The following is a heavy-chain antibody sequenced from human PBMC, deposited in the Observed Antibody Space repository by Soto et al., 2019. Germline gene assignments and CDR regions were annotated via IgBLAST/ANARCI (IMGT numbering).Heavy chain of an antibody. Sequence: EVPLLQSGGGLVQPGGSLRLSCAASGFIFSNYAMNWVRQAPGKGLEWVSIVTSRGDTTYYADSVKGRFTISRDNSKNTLYLQVNSLTAEDKAVYYCAKDRLGGGLDYWGHGTLVSVSS. CDR2: VTSRGDTT. D-gene: IGHD3-16*01. J-gene: IGHJ4*01. CDR1: GFIFSNYA. V-gene: IGHV3-23*01. CDR3: AKDRLGGGLDY.